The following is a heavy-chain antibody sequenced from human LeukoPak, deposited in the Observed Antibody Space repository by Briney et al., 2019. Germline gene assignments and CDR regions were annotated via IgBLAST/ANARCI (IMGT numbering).Heavy chain of an antibody. CDR3: ARDHTSSIAARFDY. Sequence: PGGSLRLSCAASAFTFSSYAMHWVRQAPDKGLEWVAVISYDGSNKYYADSVKGRFTISGDNSKNTLYLQMNSLRAEDTAVYYCARDHTSSIAARFDYWGQGTLVTVSS. CDR1: AFTFSSYA. D-gene: IGHD6-6*01. J-gene: IGHJ4*02. CDR2: ISYDGSNK. V-gene: IGHV3-30*04.